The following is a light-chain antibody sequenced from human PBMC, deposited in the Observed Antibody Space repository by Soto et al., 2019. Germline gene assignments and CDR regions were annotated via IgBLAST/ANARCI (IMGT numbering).Light chain of an antibody. Sequence: QSGLPQPPSVSVSPGQRVTISCTGSSSNIGAGYDVHWYQQLPGTAPKLLIYGNINRPSGVPERLAGSKSCTSPFLSITVLQAVDAAQDQCQSHASGVSAYVFGIGIKVTV. CDR1: SSNIGAGYD. V-gene: IGLV1-40*01. J-gene: IGLJ1*01. CDR3: QSHASGVSAYV. CDR2: GNI.